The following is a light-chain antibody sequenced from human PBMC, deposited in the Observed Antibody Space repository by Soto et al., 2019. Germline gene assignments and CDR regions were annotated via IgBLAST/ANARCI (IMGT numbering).Light chain of an antibody. Sequence: QSVLTQPASVSGSPGQSVTISCPGTSRNVGTYQAISWYQQHPGKAPKLILFEVSQRPSGVSDRFSGSKSGITASLTISGLQAEDEADYYCCSYASSSTYGFGTGTKVTVL. CDR3: CSYASSSTYG. J-gene: IGLJ1*01. V-gene: IGLV2-23*02. CDR2: EVS. CDR1: SRNVGTYQA.